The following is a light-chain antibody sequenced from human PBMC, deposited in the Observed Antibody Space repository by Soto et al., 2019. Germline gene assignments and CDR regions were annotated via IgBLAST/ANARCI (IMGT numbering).Light chain of an antibody. CDR3: SSYTNGPLGS. Sequence: QSALTQPASVSGSPGQSITISCTGTSSDIGAYNFVSWYQHHRGKAPKLVIYDVSYRPSGVSIRFSGSKSGNTASLTISGLQAEDEADYYCSSYTNGPLGSFGGGTQLTVL. V-gene: IGLV2-14*03. CDR2: DVS. CDR1: SSDIGAYNF. J-gene: IGLJ7*01.